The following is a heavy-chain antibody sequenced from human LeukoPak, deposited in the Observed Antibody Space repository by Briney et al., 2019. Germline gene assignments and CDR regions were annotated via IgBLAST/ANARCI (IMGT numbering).Heavy chain of an antibody. V-gene: IGHV4-39*07. Sequence: LETLSLTCTVSGGSISSSSYYWGWIRQPPGKGLEWIGSIYYSGSTYYNPSLKSRVTISVDTSKNQFSLKLSSVTAADTAMYYCAKSGGYGLIDYWGQGTRVTVSS. D-gene: IGHD1-26*01. CDR2: IYYSGST. CDR1: GGSISSSSYY. J-gene: IGHJ4*02. CDR3: AKSGGYGLIDY.